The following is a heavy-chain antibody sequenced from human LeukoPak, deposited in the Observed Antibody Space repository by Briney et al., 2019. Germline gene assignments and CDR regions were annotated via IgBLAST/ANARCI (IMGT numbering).Heavy chain of an antibody. Sequence: GGSLRLSCAASGFTFSNDWMSWVRQAPGKGLEWVAGIKSRSAGEKRDYAEPVKGRLTISRNDSKNTQYLQMNSLKPEDTAVYYCTLTQGWGSGSYYRDFWGQGTLVTVSS. CDR2: IKSRSAGEKR. CDR1: GFTFSNDW. D-gene: IGHD3-10*01. CDR3: TLTQGWGSGSYYRDF. J-gene: IGHJ4*02. V-gene: IGHV3-15*01.